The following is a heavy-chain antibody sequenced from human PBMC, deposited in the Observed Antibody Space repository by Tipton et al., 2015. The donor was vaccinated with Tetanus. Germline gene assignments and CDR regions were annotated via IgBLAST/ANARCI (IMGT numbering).Heavy chain of an antibody. CDR2: IRTNAYGATT. V-gene: IGHV3-49*03. Sequence: SLRLSCTTSGFAFGDFGINWLRQAPGKGLEWLGLIRTNAYGATTDYAASVNVRFSISRDDSKSFAYLQMDSLQTDDTAVYCCGRGGGGRFAFDFWGPGTLVTVSS. J-gene: IGHJ4*02. CDR1: GFAFGDFG. CDR3: GRGGGGRFAFDF. D-gene: IGHD3-10*01.